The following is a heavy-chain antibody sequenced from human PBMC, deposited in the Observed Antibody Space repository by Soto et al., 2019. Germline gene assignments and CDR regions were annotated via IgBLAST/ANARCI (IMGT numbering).Heavy chain of an antibody. J-gene: IGHJ4*02. D-gene: IGHD5-18*01. CDR1: GFTFSNYA. CDR2: LSYDANNI. V-gene: IGHV3-30-3*01. CDR3: ARGPLGDAAMVTNYFDY. Sequence: QVHLVESGGGVVQPGRSLRLSCAASGFTFSNYAIHWVRQAPGKGLEWVAVLSYDANNIHYADSVKGRFTISRDNSKNTLFLQMNSLRPEDTAVYYCARGPLGDAAMVTNYFDYWGQGTLVTVSS.